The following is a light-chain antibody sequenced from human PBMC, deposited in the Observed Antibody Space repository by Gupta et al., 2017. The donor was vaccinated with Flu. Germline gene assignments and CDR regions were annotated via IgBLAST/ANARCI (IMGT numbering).Light chain of an antibody. V-gene: IGKV1-39*01. Sequence: DIQMTQSPSSLSASVGDTVTVTCRASQSIASYLNWYQQKPGKAPKLLIFAASTLQSGVPARFSGSGAWTDFTLTISSLQPEDFATYYCQQSYNAPQTFGQGTKLEIK. CDR2: AAS. CDR1: QSIASY. J-gene: IGKJ2*01. CDR3: QQSYNAPQT.